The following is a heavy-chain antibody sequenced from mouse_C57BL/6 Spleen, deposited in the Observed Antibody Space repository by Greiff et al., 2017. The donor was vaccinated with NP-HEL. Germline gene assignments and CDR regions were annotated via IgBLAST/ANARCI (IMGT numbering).Heavy chain of an antibody. J-gene: IGHJ2*01. CDR1: GYSFTDYN. CDR2: INPNYGTT. Sequence: EVQLQQSGPELVKPGASVKISCKASGYSFTDYNMNWVKQSNGKSLEWIGVINPNYGTTSYNQKFKGKATLTVDQSSSTAYMQLNSLTSEDSAVYYCARSHYYGSRGGWYFDGWGQGTTLTVAS. CDR3: ARSHYYGSRGGWYFDG. V-gene: IGHV1-39*01. D-gene: IGHD1-1*01.